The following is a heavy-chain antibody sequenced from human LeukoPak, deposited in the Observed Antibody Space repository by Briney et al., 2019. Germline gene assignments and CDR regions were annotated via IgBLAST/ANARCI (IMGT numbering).Heavy chain of an antibody. CDR3: ARGGGYSGYDNYFDY. J-gene: IGHJ4*02. D-gene: IGHD5-12*01. CDR2: SYSNGRT. CDR1: GGSISTYH. Sequence: SETLSLTCTVSGGSISTYHWSWIRQPPGKGLEWIGYSYSNGRTSYNPSLKSRVIISVDASKNQFSLRLTSVTTADTAVYFCARGGGYSGYDNYFDYWGQGALVTVSS. V-gene: IGHV4-59*01.